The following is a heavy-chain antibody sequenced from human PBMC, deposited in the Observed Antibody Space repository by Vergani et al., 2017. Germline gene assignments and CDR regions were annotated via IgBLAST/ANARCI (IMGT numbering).Heavy chain of an antibody. V-gene: IGHV1-69*08. J-gene: IGHJ6*02. CDR2: IIPILGIA. CDR1: GGTFSSYT. Sequence: QVQLVQSGAEVKKPGSSVKVSCKASGGTFSSYTISWVRQAPGQGLEWMGRIIPILGIANYAQKFQGIVTITADKSTSTADMALSSLRSEDTAAYYCAREPSGYGGNSDYYYGMDVWGQGTTVTVSS. CDR3: AREPSGYGGNSDYYYGMDV. D-gene: IGHD4-23*01.